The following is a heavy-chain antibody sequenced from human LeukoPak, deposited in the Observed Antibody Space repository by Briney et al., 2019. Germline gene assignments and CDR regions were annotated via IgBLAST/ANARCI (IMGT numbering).Heavy chain of an antibody. CDR1: GYSFTSYW. J-gene: IGHJ4*02. CDR2: IYPGDSDT. CDR3: ARLQYSVVAAWAYFDY. V-gene: IGHV5-51*01. Sequence: GESLKISCKGSGYSFTSYWIGWVRQMPGKGLEWMGIIYPGDSDTRYSPSFQGQVTISADKSNSTAYLQWSSLKASDTAMYYCARLQYSVVAAWAYFDYWGQGTLVTVSS. D-gene: IGHD2-15*01.